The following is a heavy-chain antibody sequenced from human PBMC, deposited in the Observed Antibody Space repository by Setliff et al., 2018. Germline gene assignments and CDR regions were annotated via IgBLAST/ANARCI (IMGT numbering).Heavy chain of an antibody. D-gene: IGHD2-21*02. CDR2: IIPIFGTT. CDR1: GGAFSNYG. V-gene: IGHV1-69*05. J-gene: IGHJ6*03. Sequence: SVKVSCKASGGAFSNYGITWVRQAPGQGLEWMGGIIPIFGTTTYAQKFLGRVTITTDVSSSTGYMELSSLRSEDTAVYFCARESVVVVTTTNYYYYIDVWGEGTTVTVSS. CDR3: ARESVVVVTTTNYYYYIDV.